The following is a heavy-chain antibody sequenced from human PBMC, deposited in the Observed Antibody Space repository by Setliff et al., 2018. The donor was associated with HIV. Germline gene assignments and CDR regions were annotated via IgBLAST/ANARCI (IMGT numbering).Heavy chain of an antibody. CDR3: AKAGEYSSSRYFDY. V-gene: IGHV3-23*01. CDR1: GFTFSNFG. J-gene: IGHJ4*02. Sequence: LRLSCVASGFTFSNFGMSWVRQAPGKGLEWVSGIDPSGGSTSYADSVKGRFTISRDNSKNTLNLHMNSLRAEDTAVYYCAKAGEYSSSRYFDYWGQGTLVTVSS. D-gene: IGHD6-6*01. CDR2: IDPSGGST.